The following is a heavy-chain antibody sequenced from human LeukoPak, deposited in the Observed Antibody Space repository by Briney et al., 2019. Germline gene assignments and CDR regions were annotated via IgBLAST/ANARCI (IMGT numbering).Heavy chain of an antibody. CDR3: AKERTRVAGGWT. Sequence: GGSLRLSCAASGFTFSSYNMNWVRQAPGKGLEWVSSISTSSSYIYYSDSVKGRFTISRDNSKNTVYLQMNSLRPEDTAVYYCAKERTRVAGGWTWGQGTLVTVSS. CDR2: ISTSSSYI. J-gene: IGHJ5*02. CDR1: GFTFSSYN. D-gene: IGHD6-19*01. V-gene: IGHV3-21*01.